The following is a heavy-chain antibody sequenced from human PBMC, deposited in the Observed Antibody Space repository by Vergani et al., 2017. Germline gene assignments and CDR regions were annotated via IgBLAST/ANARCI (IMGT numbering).Heavy chain of an antibody. CDR2: IYPGDSDT. D-gene: IGHD6-13*01. Sequence: EVPLVQSGAEVKKPGESLKISCKGSGYSFTSYWIGWVRQMPGKGLEWMGIIYPGDSDTRYSPSFQGQVTISADKSISTAYLQWSSLKASDTAMYYCARHYSSSWYLPHFQHWGQGTLVTVSS. J-gene: IGHJ1*01. CDR3: ARHYSSSWYLPHFQH. V-gene: IGHV5-51*01. CDR1: GYSFTSYW.